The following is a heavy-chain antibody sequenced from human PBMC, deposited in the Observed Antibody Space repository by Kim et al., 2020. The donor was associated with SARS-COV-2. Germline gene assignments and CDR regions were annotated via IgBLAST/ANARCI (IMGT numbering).Heavy chain of an antibody. D-gene: IGHD3-22*01. Sequence: GGSLRLSCAASGFTFSSYSMNWVRQAPGKGLEWVSSISSSSSYIYYADSVKGRFTISRDNAKNSLYLQMNSLRAEDTAVYYCARVPDYYDSSGYYYIYWGQGTLVTVSS. CDR1: GFTFSSYS. CDR2: ISSSSSYI. CDR3: ARVPDYYDSSGYYYIY. V-gene: IGHV3-21*01. J-gene: IGHJ4*02.